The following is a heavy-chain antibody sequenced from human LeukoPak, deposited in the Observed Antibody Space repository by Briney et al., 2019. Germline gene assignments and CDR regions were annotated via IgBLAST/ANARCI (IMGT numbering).Heavy chain of an antibody. Sequence: ASVKVSCKASGYTFTGSYIHWVRQAPGQSLEWMGWINTDSGGTHIAQKFQGRVTMTTDTSISTAYVEVTRLQSDDTAVYYCAKWGTNTNYWGQGTLVTVSS. D-gene: IGHD1/OR15-1a*01. CDR3: AKWGTNTNY. CDR1: GYTFTGSY. J-gene: IGHJ4*02. V-gene: IGHV1-2*02. CDR2: INTDSGGT.